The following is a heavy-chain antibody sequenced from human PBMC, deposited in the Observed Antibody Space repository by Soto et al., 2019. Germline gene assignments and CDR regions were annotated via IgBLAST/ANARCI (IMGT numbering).Heavy chain of an antibody. Sequence: TLSLTCTVSGGSISSGDYYWSWIRQPPGKGLEWIGYIYYSGSTYYNPSLKSRVTISVDTSKNQFSLKLSSVTAADTAVYYCARAGNYYDSSGYYQKTARFDYWGQGTLVTSPQ. CDR3: ARAGNYYDSSGYYQKTARFDY. CDR2: IYYSGST. D-gene: IGHD3-22*01. V-gene: IGHV4-30-4*01. J-gene: IGHJ4*02. CDR1: GGSISSGDYY.